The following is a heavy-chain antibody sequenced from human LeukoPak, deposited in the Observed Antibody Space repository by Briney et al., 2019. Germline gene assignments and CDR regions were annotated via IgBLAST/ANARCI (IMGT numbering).Heavy chain of an antibody. D-gene: IGHD6-19*01. CDR1: GFTFSSYG. V-gene: IGHV3-7*04. Sequence: PGGSLRLSCAASGFTFSSYGMHWVRQAPGKGLEWVANIKQDGSEKYYVDSVKGRFTISRDNAKNSLYLQMNSLRAEDTAVYYCARVQRVIAVALDYWGQGTLATVS. J-gene: IGHJ4*02. CDR2: IKQDGSEK. CDR3: ARVQRVIAVALDY.